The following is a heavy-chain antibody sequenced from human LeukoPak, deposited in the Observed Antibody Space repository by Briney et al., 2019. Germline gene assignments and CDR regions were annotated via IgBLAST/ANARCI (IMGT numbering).Heavy chain of an antibody. V-gene: IGHV3-74*01. CDR2: VSTDGSRT. J-gene: IGHJ4*02. CDR1: GFTFGTYW. D-gene: IGHD1-20*01. Sequence: GGSLRLSCAASGFTFGTYWMHWVRQAPGKGLVWVSRVSTDGSRTAYADSVKGRFTISRDNAKNTLYLQMNSLRAEDTAEYYCASGVYNSLYYFDYWGQGTLVTVSS. CDR3: ASGVYNSLYYFDY.